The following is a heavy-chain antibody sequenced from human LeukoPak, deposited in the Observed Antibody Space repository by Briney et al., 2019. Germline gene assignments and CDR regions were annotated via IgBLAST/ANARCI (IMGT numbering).Heavy chain of an antibody. CDR3: ARGSIAAARANDY. Sequence: GGSMRLSCAASGFTFSSYAMHWVRQAPGKGLEWVAVISYDGSNKYYADSVKGRFTISRDNSKNTLYLQMNSLRAEDTAVYYCARGSIAAARANDYWGQGTLVTVSS. CDR2: ISYDGSNK. D-gene: IGHD6-13*01. CDR1: GFTFSSYA. V-gene: IGHV3-30-3*01. J-gene: IGHJ4*02.